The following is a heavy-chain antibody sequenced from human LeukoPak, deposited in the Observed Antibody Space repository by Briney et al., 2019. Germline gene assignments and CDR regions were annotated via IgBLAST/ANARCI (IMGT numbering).Heavy chain of an antibody. CDR2: IIPIFGTA. D-gene: IGHD1-26*01. J-gene: IGHJ6*03. V-gene: IGHV1-69*06. CDR1: GYTFTGYY. Sequence: SVKVSCKASGYTFTGYYMHWVRQAPGQGLEWMGGIIPIFGTANYAQKFQGRVTITADKSTSTAYMELSSLRSEDTAVYYCARVVGATYGYCYYYMDVWGKGTTVTVSS. CDR3: ARVVGATYGYCYYYMDV.